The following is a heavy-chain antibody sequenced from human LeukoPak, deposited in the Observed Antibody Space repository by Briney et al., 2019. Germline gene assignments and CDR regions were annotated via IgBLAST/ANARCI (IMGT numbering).Heavy chain of an antibody. CDR1: GFTFSSYG. Sequence: GGSLRLSCAASGFTFSSYGMHWVRQAPGNGLEWVAVISYDGSNKYYADSVKGRFTISRDNSKNTLYLQMNSLRAEDTAVYYCAKDGTRAFGSSLDYWGQGTLVTVSS. J-gene: IGHJ4*02. CDR3: AKDGTRAFGSSLDY. V-gene: IGHV3-30*18. D-gene: IGHD2-8*01. CDR2: ISYDGSNK.